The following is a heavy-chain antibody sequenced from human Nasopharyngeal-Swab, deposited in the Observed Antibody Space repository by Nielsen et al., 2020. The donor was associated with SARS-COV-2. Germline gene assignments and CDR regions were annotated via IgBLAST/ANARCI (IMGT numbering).Heavy chain of an antibody. CDR1: GFTFSSYW. V-gene: IGHV3-7*01. CDR3: ARYCSTTSCPRGFDY. D-gene: IGHD2-2*01. Sequence: GGSLRLSCAASGFTFSSYWMSWVRQAPGKWLEWVAHIQQSGSGQYYVDSVKGRLTISRDHAKNSLSLQMNSLRAEDTAVYYCARYCSTTSCPRGFDYWGQGTLVTVSS. J-gene: IGHJ4*02. CDR2: IQQSGSGQ.